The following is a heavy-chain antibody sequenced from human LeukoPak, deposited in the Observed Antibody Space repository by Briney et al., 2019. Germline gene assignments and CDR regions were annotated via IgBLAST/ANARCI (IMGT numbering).Heavy chain of an antibody. V-gene: IGHV1-18*01. D-gene: IGHD3-3*01. CDR2: ISAYNGNT. CDR1: GYTFTSYG. Sequence: ASVKVSCKASGYTFTSYGISWVRQAPGQGLEWMGWISAYNGNTNYAQKLQGRVTMTTDTSTSTAYMELRSLRSDDTAVYYCAREDYDFWSGYYTPRYYYMDVWGKGTTATVS. CDR3: AREDYDFWSGYYTPRYYYMDV. J-gene: IGHJ6*03.